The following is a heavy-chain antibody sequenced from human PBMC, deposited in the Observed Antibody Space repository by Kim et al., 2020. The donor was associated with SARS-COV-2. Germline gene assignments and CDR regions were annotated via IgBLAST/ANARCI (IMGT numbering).Heavy chain of an antibody. CDR3: ATGYSGYSVLYY. Sequence: ASVKVSCKVSGYTLTELSMHWVRQAPGKGLEWMGGFAPEDGETIYAQKFQGRVTMTEDTSTDTAYMELSSLRSEDTAVYYCATGYSGYSVLYYWGQGTLVTVSS. CDR2: FAPEDGET. J-gene: IGHJ4*02. V-gene: IGHV1-24*01. D-gene: IGHD5-12*01. CDR1: GYTLTELS.